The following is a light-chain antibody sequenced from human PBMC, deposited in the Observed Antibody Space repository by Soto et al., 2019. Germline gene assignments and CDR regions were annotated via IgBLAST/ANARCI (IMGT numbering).Light chain of an antibody. CDR1: QSVGSY. CDR3: QQRSDWPPIT. Sequence: EIVLTQSPATLSLSPGETATLSCRASQSVGSYLVWYQQKPGQAPRLLIYDASGRATGIPARFSGSGSGKDFTLTISSLEPEDFAIYYCQQRSDWPPITFGQGTRLEIK. V-gene: IGKV3-11*01. J-gene: IGKJ5*01. CDR2: DAS.